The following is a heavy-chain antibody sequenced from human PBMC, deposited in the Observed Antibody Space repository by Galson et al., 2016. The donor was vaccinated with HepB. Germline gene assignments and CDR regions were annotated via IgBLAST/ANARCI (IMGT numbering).Heavy chain of an antibody. CDR3: ARNSERIYYCGMDV. CDR2: IDSDGSTT. CDR1: GFGFSNFW. J-gene: IGHJ6*02. Sequence: SLRLSCAASGFGFSNFWMHWVRQAPGKGLEWVSRIDSDGSTTNYADSVKGRFTISRDNAKKILNLQMNSLRAEDTAVYFCARNSERIYYCGMDVWGQGTTVTVS. D-gene: IGHD1-1*01. V-gene: IGHV3-74*01.